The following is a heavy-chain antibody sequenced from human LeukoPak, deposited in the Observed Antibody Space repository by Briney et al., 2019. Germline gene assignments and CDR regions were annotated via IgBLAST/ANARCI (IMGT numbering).Heavy chain of an antibody. CDR3: ARDLNFWSSYSTGGFDY. Sequence: KPGGSLRLSCAASGFTFTSYSMTWVRQAPGKGLEWVSSITGSSTYIDYADSVKGRFTVTRDNAKNSLYLQMISLRAEDTAVYYCARDLNFWSSYSTGGFDYWGQGTLVTVSS. V-gene: IGHV3-21*01. CDR1: GFTFTSYS. D-gene: IGHD3-3*01. CDR2: ITGSSTYI. J-gene: IGHJ4*02.